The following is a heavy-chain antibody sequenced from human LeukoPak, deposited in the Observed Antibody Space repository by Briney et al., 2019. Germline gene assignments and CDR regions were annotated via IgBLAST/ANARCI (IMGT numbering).Heavy chain of an antibody. CDR3: ARDLISSGWYRGFDY. V-gene: IGHV3-23*01. CDR2: ISGSGDDT. J-gene: IGHJ4*02. Sequence: PGGSLRLSCAASGFTFSSYGMSWVRQAPGKGLDWVSVISGSGDDTYYADSVKGRFTISRDNSKNTLYLQMNSLRAEDTAVYYCARDLISSGWYRGFDYWGQGTLVTVSS. CDR1: GFTFSSYG. D-gene: IGHD6-19*01.